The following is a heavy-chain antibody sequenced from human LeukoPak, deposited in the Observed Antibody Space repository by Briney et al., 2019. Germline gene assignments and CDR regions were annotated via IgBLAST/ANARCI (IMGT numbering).Heavy chain of an antibody. V-gene: IGHV3-23*01. Sequence: GGSLRLSCAASTFAFSSYAMTWVRQAPGKGLEWVSSITGSGAGTSYADSVKGRFTVSRDNSKNTLYPQMNSLRAEDTAVYYCTKDPNGDYVGAFDFWDQGALVIVSS. CDR3: TKDPNGDYVGAFDF. D-gene: IGHD4-17*01. CDR2: ITGSGAGT. CDR1: TFAFSSYA. J-gene: IGHJ3*01.